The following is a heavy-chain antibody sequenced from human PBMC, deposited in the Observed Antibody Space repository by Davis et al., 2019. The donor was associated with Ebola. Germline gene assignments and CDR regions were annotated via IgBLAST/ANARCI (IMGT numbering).Heavy chain of an antibody. V-gene: IGHV3-30*04. CDR1: GFTFSRYA. CDR2: ISNDGVNK. Sequence: GGSLRLSCAASGFTFSRYAIHWVRQAPGKGLEWMALISNDGVNKNYADSVKGRFTVSRDGSTNTLYLQMNSLRAEDTAVYYCVRDPALVVTGGGWFFGLWGRGTLVTVSS. CDR3: VRDPALVVTGGGWFFGL. D-gene: IGHD2-21*02. J-gene: IGHJ2*01.